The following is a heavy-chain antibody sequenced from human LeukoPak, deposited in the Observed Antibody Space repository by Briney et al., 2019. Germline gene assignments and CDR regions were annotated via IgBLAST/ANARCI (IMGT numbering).Heavy chain of an antibody. D-gene: IGHD5-12*01. CDR3: AKAYVDIVATPPADY. J-gene: IGHJ4*02. CDR1: GFTFSSYG. V-gene: IGHV3-30*18. CDR2: ISYDGSNK. Sequence: QPGRSLRLSCAASGFTFSSYGMHRVRQAPGKGLEWVAVISYDGSNKYYADSVKGRFTISRDNSKNTLYLQMNSLRAEDTAVYYCAKAYVDIVATPPADYWGQGTLVTVSS.